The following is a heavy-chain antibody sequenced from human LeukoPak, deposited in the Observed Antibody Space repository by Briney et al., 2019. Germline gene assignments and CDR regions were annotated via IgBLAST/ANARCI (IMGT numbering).Heavy chain of an antibody. CDR2: IYYSGST. Sequence: SETLSLTCTVSGGSISSYYWSWIRQPPGKGLEWTGYIYYSGSTNYNPSLKSRVTISVDTSKNQFSLKLSSVTAADTAVYYCARDVSARAGSYSSYYYGMDVWGQGTTVTVSS. CDR1: GGSISSYY. D-gene: IGHD3-10*01. CDR3: ARDVSARAGSYSSYYYGMDV. V-gene: IGHV4-59*01. J-gene: IGHJ6*02.